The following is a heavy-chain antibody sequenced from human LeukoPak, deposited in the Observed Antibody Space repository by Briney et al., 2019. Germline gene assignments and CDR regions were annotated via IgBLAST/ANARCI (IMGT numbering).Heavy chain of an antibody. J-gene: IGHJ4*02. CDR3: ARVTGHSYFDY. V-gene: IGHV4-31*03. CDR1: GGSISSGGYY. CDR2: IYYSGST. Sequence: SETLSLTCTVSGGSISSGGYYWSWIRQHPGKGLEWIGYIYYSGSTYYNPSLKSRVTISVDTSKNQFSLKLCSVTAADTAVYYCARVTGHSYFDYWGQGTLVTVSS.